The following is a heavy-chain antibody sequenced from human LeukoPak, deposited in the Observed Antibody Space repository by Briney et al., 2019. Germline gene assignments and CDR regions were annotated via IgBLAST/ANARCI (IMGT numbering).Heavy chain of an antibody. Sequence: AGGSLRLSCAASGCTFSTYSMNWIRQAPGKGLEWVSGIGGSGGDTYYAASVKGRFTITRDNSKNTLYLQMNSLRAEDTAVYYCASAGYYSGWPRGRIYFDYWGEGSLVTVSS. J-gene: IGHJ4*02. CDR3: ASAGYYSGWPRGRIYFDY. CDR2: IGGSGGDT. CDR1: GCTFSTYS. V-gene: IGHV3-23*01. D-gene: IGHD6-19*01.